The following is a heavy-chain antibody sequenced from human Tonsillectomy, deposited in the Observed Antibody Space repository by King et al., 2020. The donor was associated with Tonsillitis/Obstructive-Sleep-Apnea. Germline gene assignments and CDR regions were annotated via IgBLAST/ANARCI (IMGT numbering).Heavy chain of an antibody. CDR1: GYTFTSYG. V-gene: IGHV1-18*01. CDR2: ISAYNGNT. J-gene: IGHJ4*02. D-gene: IGHD5-18*01. Sequence: HVQLVESGAEVKKPGASVKVSCKASGYTFTSYGISWVRQAPGQGLEWMGWISAYNGNTNYAQKLQGRVTMTTDTSTSTAYMELRSLRSDDTAVYYCARVLLPGGRARWVDTAMVTGTFDSWGQGTLVTVSS. CDR3: ARVLLPGGRARWVDTAMVTGTFDS.